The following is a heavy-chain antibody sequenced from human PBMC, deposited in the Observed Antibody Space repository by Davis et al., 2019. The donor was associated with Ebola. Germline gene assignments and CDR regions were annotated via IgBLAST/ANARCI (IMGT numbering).Heavy chain of an antibody. J-gene: IGHJ3*02. CDR3: ARDAVVTAFDI. CDR2: INPSGGST. Sequence: ASVKVSCKASGYTFTGYYMHWVRQAPGQGLEWMGIINPSGGSTSYAQKFQGRVTITADESTSTAYMELRSLRSDDTAVYYCARDAVVTAFDIWGQGTMVTVSS. V-gene: IGHV1-46*01. CDR1: GYTFTGYY. D-gene: IGHD3-22*01.